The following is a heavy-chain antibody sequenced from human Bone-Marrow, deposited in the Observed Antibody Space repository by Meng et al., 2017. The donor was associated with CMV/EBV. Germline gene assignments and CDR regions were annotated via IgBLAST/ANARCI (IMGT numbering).Heavy chain of an antibody. V-gene: IGHV4-34*01. CDR2: INHSGST. J-gene: IGHJ6*02. D-gene: IGHD2-2*01. CDR3: ARVVPASIPHYYYGMDV. CDR1: GGSFSNYY. Sequence: SETLSLTCAVYGGSFSNYYWNWIRQPPGKGLEWIGEINHSGSTKYNPSLKSRVIILVDTSRKQFSLKLSSVTAADTAVYYCARVVPASIPHYYYGMDVWGQGTTVTVSS.